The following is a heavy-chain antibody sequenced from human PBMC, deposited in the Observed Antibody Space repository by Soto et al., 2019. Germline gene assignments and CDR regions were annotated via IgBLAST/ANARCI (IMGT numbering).Heavy chain of an antibody. D-gene: IGHD5-12*01. Sequence: HTLSRTCAICGDSVSSNSAGWNWVRPTPSRGLEWLGRTYYKSKWFNNYAVSVKSRITINPDTSQNQFSLQLDSVTPEDTAVYYCARGSWDDVSGHYYMDVWGKGTTVTVLL. CDR2: TYYKSKWFN. V-gene: IGHV6-1*01. CDR3: ARGSWDDVSGHYYMDV. J-gene: IGHJ6*03. CDR1: GDSVSSNSAG.